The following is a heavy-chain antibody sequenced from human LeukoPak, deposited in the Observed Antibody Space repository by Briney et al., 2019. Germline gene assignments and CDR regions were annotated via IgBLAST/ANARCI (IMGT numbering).Heavy chain of an antibody. D-gene: IGHD3-22*01. CDR1: GFTFSSYA. CDR3: ARAGPTSLYYYDSSGYYPAADY. CDR2: ISYDGSNK. Sequence: GGSLRLSCAASGFTFSSYAMHWVRQAPGKGLEWVAVISYDGSNKYYADSVKGRFTISRDNSKNTLYLQMNSQRAEDTAVYYCARAGPTSLYYYDSSGYYPAADYWGQGTLVTVSS. V-gene: IGHV3-30*04. J-gene: IGHJ4*02.